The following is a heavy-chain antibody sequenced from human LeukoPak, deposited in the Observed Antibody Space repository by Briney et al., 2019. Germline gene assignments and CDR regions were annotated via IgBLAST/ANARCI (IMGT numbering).Heavy chain of an antibody. V-gene: IGHV1-8*03. Sequence: GASVKVSCKASGHTFTSYDINWVRQATGQGLEWMGWMHPNSGNTGYAQKFQGRVTITRNTSISTAYMELSSLRSEDTAVYYCATRRDLSRFDPWGQGTLVTVSS. CDR2: MHPNSGNT. J-gene: IGHJ5*02. CDR3: ATRRDLSRFDP. CDR1: GHTFTSYD.